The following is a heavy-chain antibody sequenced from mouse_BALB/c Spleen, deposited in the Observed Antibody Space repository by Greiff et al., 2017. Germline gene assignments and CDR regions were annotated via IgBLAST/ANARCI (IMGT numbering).Heavy chain of an antibody. CDR3: ARWKGTTATYLAY. Sequence: QVQLQQSGAELAKPGASVKMSCKASGYTFTSYWMHWVKQRPGQGLEWIGYINPSTGYTEYNQKFKDKATLTADKSSSTAYMQLSSLTSEDSAVYYCARWKGTTATYLAYWGQGTLVTVSA. D-gene: IGHD1-2*01. V-gene: IGHV1-7*01. CDR1: GYTFTSYW. J-gene: IGHJ3*01. CDR2: INPSTGYT.